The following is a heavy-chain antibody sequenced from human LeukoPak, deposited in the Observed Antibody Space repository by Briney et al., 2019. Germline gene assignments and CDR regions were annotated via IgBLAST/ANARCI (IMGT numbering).Heavy chain of an antibody. J-gene: IGHJ4*02. Sequence: GESLKISCKGSGYSFSNFWIGWVRRMPGKGLEWMGIIYPGDSDARYSPSFQGQVTISADKSISTAYLQWSSLKASDTAMYYCASLGIAVGTRAFDYWGQGTLVTVSS. CDR2: IYPGDSDA. CDR3: ASLGIAVGTRAFDY. D-gene: IGHD6-19*01. CDR1: GYSFSNFW. V-gene: IGHV5-51*01.